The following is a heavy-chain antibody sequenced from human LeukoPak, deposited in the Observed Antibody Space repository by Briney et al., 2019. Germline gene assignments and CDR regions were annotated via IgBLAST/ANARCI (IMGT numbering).Heavy chain of an antibody. Sequence: SETLSPTCTVSGDSIISYYWSWIRQPPGKGLEWIGYIYYSGSSNYDPALKSRVTMSVDTSKNQFSLKLSSVTAADTALYYCARHAGGAGWHYFDYWGQGALVTVPS. J-gene: IGHJ4*02. CDR1: GDSIISYY. CDR3: ARHAGGAGWHYFDY. D-gene: IGHD6-19*01. CDR2: IYYSGSS. V-gene: IGHV4-59*08.